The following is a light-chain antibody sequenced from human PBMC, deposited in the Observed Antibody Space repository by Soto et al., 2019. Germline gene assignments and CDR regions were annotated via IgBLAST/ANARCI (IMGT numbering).Light chain of an antibody. CDR1: SSDVGGYNY. Sequence: QSVLTQPASVSGSPGQSITISCTGTSSDVGGYNYVSWYQQHPGKAPKLMIYDVSYRLSGVSNRFSGSKSGNTASLTISGLQAEDEADYYCSSYTSSRTVVFGGGTKLTVL. CDR3: SSYTSSRTVV. V-gene: IGLV2-14*01. J-gene: IGLJ3*02. CDR2: DVS.